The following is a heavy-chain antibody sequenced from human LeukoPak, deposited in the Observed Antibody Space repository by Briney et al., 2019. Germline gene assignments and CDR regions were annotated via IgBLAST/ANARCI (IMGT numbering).Heavy chain of an antibody. CDR3: AKVPGGQQLALWYFDL. Sequence: GGSLRLSCAASGFTFNTYAMNWVRQAPGKGLEWVSFISGSGGTTYYADSVKGRFTISRDNSKNTLYLQMSSLRAEDTAVYYCAKVPGGQQLALWYFDLWGRGTLVTVSS. J-gene: IGHJ2*01. CDR1: GFTFNTYA. D-gene: IGHD6-13*01. V-gene: IGHV3-23*01. CDR2: ISGSGGTT.